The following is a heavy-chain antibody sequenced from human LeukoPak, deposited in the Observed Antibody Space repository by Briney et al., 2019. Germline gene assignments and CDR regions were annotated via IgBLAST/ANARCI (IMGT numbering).Heavy chain of an antibody. J-gene: IGHJ4*02. D-gene: IGHD3-22*01. CDR1: GYTFTGYY. CDR3: ARDRYYYDSSEGGGFDY. Sequence: ASEKVSCKASGYTFTGYYMHWVRQAPGQGLERMGWINPNSGGTNYAQKFQGRVTMTRDTSISTAYMELSRLRSDDTAVYYCARDRYYYDSSEGGGFDYWGQGTLVTVSS. CDR2: INPNSGGT. V-gene: IGHV1-2*02.